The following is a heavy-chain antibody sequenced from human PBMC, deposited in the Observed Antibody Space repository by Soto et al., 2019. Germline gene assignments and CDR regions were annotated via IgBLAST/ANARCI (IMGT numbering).Heavy chain of an antibody. Sequence: ASVKVSCKASGYTFTSYAMHWVRQAPGQMLECRVWINAGNSDATYXXKFQGRVXXTSDAYGSTAXMELTXLRSEDTGGYYCARDFSMVVVASGYWVQGTLVTVSS. CDR3: ARDFSMVVVASGY. D-gene: IGHD3-22*01. J-gene: IGHJ4*02. CDR1: GYTFTSYA. V-gene: IGHV1-3*01. CDR2: INAGNSDA.